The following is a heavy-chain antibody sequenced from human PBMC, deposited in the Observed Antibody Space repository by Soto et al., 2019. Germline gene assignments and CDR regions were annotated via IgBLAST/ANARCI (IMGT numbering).Heavy chain of an antibody. D-gene: IGHD2-2*01. CDR3: ARPPPRVPAAPYYSADYGMDV. CDR2: IDPSDSYT. J-gene: IGHJ6*02. Sequence: GESLKISCKGSGYSFSSYLISWVRQMPGKGLEWMGRIDPSDSYTNYSPSFQGHVTISADKSISTAYLQWSSLKASDTAMYYCARPPPRVPAAPYYSADYGMDVWGQGTTVTVSS. CDR1: GYSFSSYL. V-gene: IGHV5-10-1*01.